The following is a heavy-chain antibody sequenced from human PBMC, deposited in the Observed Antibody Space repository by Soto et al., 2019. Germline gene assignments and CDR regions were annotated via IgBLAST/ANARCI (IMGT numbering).Heavy chain of an antibody. Sequence: QVQLVQSGAEVKKPGSSVMVSCTASGGMFSSYAVSWVRQAPGQGLEWMGGIIPLFGTASYAQKFQGRVTIIADESTSTAYMELSRLRSEDTAVYYCAGDRIGRCRCHSGWFDPWGQGTLVTVSS. CDR3: AGDRIGRCRCHSGWFDP. D-gene: IGHD2-15*01. J-gene: IGHJ5*02. CDR1: GGMFSSYA. CDR2: IIPLFGTA. V-gene: IGHV1-69*01.